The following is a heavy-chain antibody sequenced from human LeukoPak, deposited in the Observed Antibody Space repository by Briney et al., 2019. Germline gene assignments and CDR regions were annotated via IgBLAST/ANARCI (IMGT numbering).Heavy chain of an antibody. V-gene: IGHV1-18*01. Sequence: ASVKVSCKASGYTFTSYGFSWVRQAPGQGLEWMGLISAYNGNTNYAQNLQGRVTMTTDTSTSTAYMELRSLRSDDTAVYYCARDLARRIVGATPAYWGQGTLVTVSS. CDR1: GYTFTSYG. J-gene: IGHJ4*02. CDR2: ISAYNGNT. D-gene: IGHD1-26*01. CDR3: ARDLARRIVGATPAY.